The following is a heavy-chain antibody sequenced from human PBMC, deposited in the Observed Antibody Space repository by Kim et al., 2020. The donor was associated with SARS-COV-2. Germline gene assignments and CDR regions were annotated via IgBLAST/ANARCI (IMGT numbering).Heavy chain of an antibody. V-gene: IGHV1-69*01. D-gene: IGHD4-17*01. CDR2: A. Sequence: ANYARKFQGRVTITADESTSTAYMELSSLRSEDTAVYYCARGTVTTPFDYWGQGTLVTVSS. CDR3: ARGTVTTPFDY. J-gene: IGHJ4*02.